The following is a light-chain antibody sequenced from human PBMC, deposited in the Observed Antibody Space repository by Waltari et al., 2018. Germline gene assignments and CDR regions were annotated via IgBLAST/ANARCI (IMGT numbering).Light chain of an antibody. J-gene: IGKJ2*01. CDR2: KVS. Sequence: VMTQSPLSLPVTLGQPASISCRSSQSLVYSDGNTYVNWFQQRPGQSPRRLISKVSNRDSGVPDRCSGSGSGTDFTLKISRVEAEDVGVYYCMQGTHWPPMYTFGQGTKLEIK. CDR1: QSLVYSDGNTY. CDR3: MQGTHWPPMYT. V-gene: IGKV2-30*01.